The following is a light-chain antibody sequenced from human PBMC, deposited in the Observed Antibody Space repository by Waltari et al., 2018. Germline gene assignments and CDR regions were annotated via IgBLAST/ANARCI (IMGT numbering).Light chain of an antibody. CDR3: QQYYSTPLT. Sequence: DIVMTQSPDSLAVSLGERATINCKSSQSVLYSSNNKNYFAWYQQKPGQPPKLLIYWASTRESGVPDRFSGSWSGTDFTLTISSLQAEDVAVYYCQQYYSTPLTFGGGTKVEIK. CDR1: QSVLYSSNNKNY. CDR2: WAS. V-gene: IGKV4-1*01. J-gene: IGKJ4*01.